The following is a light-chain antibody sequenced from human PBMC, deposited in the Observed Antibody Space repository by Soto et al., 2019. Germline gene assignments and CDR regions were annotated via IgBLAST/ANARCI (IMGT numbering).Light chain of an antibody. CDR3: QQYGSSPRP. CDR2: GTS. CDR1: QSVSSR. Sequence: EIVMSQSPATLSVSQGERVTLSCRASQSVSSRLAWYHQKPGQSPRLLIYGTSSRATGIPDRFSGSGSGTDFTLTISRLEPEDFAVYYCQQYGSSPRPFGQGTMV. J-gene: IGKJ1*01. V-gene: IGKV3-20*01.